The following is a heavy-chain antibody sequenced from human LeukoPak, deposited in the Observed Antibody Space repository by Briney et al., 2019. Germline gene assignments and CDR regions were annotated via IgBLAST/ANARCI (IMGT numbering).Heavy chain of an antibody. Sequence: ASVKVSCKASSYTFTSYGISWVRQAPGQGLEWMGWISAYNGNTNYAQKLQGRVTMTTDTSTSTAYMELRSLRSDDTAVYYCARDRIAVAAHGYYYYGMDVWGQGTTVTVSS. CDR1: SYTFTSYG. V-gene: IGHV1-18*01. J-gene: IGHJ6*02. CDR2: ISAYNGNT. D-gene: IGHD6-19*01. CDR3: ARDRIAVAAHGYYYYGMDV.